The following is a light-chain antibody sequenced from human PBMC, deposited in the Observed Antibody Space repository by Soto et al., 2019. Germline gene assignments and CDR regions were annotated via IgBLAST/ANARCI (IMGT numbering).Light chain of an antibody. CDR3: CSYAGSSTYV. CDR1: SSDVGSYNL. CDR2: EGS. J-gene: IGLJ1*01. Sequence: HSVLTQPASVSGSPGQSITISCTATSSDVGSYNLVSWYQQHPGKAPKLMIYEGSKRPSGVSNRFSGSKSGNPASLAISGLQAEAEADYYCCSYAGSSTYVFGTGTKVTVL. V-gene: IGLV2-23*01.